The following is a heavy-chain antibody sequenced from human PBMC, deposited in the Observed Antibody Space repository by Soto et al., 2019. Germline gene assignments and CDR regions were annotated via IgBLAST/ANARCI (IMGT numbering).Heavy chain of an antibody. J-gene: IGHJ5*02. V-gene: IGHV3-33*01. CDR1: GFTFSNYG. Sequence: GGSLRLSCAASGFTFSNYGMHWVRQAPGKGLEWVAVIWYDGTNKYYGDSVKVRFTISRDNSKNTLFLQMNSLRVDDTAVYYCARDLKGMSASWGQGTLVTVSS. CDR3: ARDLKGMSAS. CDR2: IWYDGTNK.